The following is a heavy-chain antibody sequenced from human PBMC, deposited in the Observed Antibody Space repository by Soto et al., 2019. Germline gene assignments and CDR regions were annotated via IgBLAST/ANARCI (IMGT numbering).Heavy chain of an antibody. V-gene: IGHV3-30*18. CDR3: AKEVLRFLEWRGFYMDV. D-gene: IGHD3-3*01. CDR1: GFTFSSYG. CDR2: ISYDGSNK. Sequence: GGSLRLSCAASGFTFSSYGMHWVRQAPGKGLEWVAVISYDGSNKYYADSVKGRFTISRDNSKNTLYLQMNSLRAEDTAVYYCAKEVLRFLEWRGFYMDVWGKGTTVTVSS. J-gene: IGHJ6*03.